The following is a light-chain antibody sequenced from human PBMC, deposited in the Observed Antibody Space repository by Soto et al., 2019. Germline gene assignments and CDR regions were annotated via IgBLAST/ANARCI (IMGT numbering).Light chain of an antibody. Sequence: EIVLTQSPGPLSLSPGERSTLSCMASQSVSNNYLAWYQQKPGQAPRLLIYGASTRATGVPARFSGSGSGTDFTLTISSLEPEDFAGYYCHQRSNGPPDTFGQGTRLEIK. V-gene: IGKV3-11*01. CDR1: QSVSNNY. CDR2: GAS. J-gene: IGKJ5*01. CDR3: HQRSNGPPDT.